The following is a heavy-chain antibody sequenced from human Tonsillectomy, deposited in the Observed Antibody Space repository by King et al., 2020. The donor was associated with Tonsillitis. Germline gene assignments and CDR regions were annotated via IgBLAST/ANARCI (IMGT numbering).Heavy chain of an antibody. CDR2: IYYSGST. J-gene: IGHJ3*02. Sequence: QLQESGPGLVKPSQTLSLTCTVSGGSISSGGYYWCWIRQHPGKGLEWIGYIYYSGSTYYNPSPKSRVTISVDTSKNQFSLKLSSVTSADTAVYYCARGIGGGWSLDAFDIWGQGTMVTVSS. V-gene: IGHV4-31*03. CDR3: ARGIGGGWSLDAFDI. CDR1: GGSISSGGYY. D-gene: IGHD3-16*01.